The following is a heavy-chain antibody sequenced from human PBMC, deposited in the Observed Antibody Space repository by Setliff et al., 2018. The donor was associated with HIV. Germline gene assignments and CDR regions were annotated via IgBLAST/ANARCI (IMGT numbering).Heavy chain of an antibody. D-gene: IGHD5-18*01. Sequence: SETLSLTCAVSGGSISSTNWWSWVRQPPGKGLEWIGEIYHSGSTHDNPSLKSRVTISVDTSKNQLSLKLRSVTAADTAVYYCARTRYSYGYFYYMDVWGKGTTVTVSS. CDR1: GGSISSTNW. V-gene: IGHV4-4*02. CDR2: IYHSGST. CDR3: ARTRYSYGYFYYMDV. J-gene: IGHJ6*03.